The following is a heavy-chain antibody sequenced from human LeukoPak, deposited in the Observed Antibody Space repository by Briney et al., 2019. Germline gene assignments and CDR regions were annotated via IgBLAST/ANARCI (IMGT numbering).Heavy chain of an antibody. CDR1: GFTFSIYG. D-gene: IGHD3-22*01. Sequence: GSLRLSCAASGFTFSIYGMHWVRQAPGKGLEWVAFIRYDGSNKYYAGSVKGRFTISRDNSKNTLYLQMNSLRAEDTAVYYCAKSRWGYYDCGESWGQGTLVTVSS. CDR2: IRYDGSNK. CDR3: AKSRWGYYDCGES. V-gene: IGHV3-30*02. J-gene: IGHJ5*02.